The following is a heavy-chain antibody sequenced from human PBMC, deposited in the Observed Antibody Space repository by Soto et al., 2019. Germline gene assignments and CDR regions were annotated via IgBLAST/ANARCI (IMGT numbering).Heavy chain of an antibody. D-gene: IGHD1-1*01. V-gene: IGHV3-23*01. CDR3: ATHSSFNWYFDY. CDR1: GFTFSSYA. J-gene: IGHJ4*02. CDR2: ISGSGGST. Sequence: EVQLLESGGGLVQPGGSLRLSCAASGFTFSSYAMSWVRQAPGKGLEWVSGISGSGGSTYYADSVKGRFTISRDNSKNTLGVQMNSLRAEDTAVYYCATHSSFNWYFDYWGQGNLVTVSS.